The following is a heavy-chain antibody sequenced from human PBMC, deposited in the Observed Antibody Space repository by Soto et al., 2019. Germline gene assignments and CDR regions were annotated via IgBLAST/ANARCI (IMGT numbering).Heavy chain of an antibody. J-gene: IGHJ2*01. D-gene: IGHD6-6*01. CDR2: ISSGSATI. Sequence: EVQLVESGGGLVQPGGSLRLSCAASGFTFSSYSTNWVRQAPGKGLEWVSYISSGSATIYYADSVKGRFTISRDNAKNSLFLQMNSLRDDDTAVYYCARDSASYSSSSGSYWYFDLWGRGTLVTVSS. V-gene: IGHV3-48*02. CDR1: GFTFSSYS. CDR3: ARDSASYSSSSGSYWYFDL.